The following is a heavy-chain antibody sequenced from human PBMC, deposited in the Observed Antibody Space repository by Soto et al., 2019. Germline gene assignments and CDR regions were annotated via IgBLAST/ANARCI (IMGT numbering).Heavy chain of an antibody. CDR2: ISAYNGNT. D-gene: IGHD2-21*02. Sequence: ASVKVSCKASGYTFTSYGISWVRQAPGQGLEWMGWISAYNGNTNYAQKLQGRVTMTTDTSTSTAYMELRSLRSDDTAVYYCARGPTIVVVTASYYYGMDVWGQGTTVTSP. V-gene: IGHV1-18*04. J-gene: IGHJ6*02. CDR1: GYTFTSYG. CDR3: ARGPTIVVVTASYYYGMDV.